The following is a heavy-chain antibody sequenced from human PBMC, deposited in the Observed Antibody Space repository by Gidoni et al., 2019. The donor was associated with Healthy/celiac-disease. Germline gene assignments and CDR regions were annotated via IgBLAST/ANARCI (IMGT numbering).Heavy chain of an antibody. CDR3: ARDYYDSSGSGFDY. J-gene: IGHJ4*02. V-gene: IGHV3-21*01. Sequence: EVQLVESGGGLVKPGGSLGLSCAASGFPFSSYSMNWVRQAPGKGLEWVSSISSSSSYICYADAVKGRFTISRDNAKNSLYLQMNSLRAEDTAVYYCARDYYDSSGSGFDYWGQGTLVTVSS. CDR2: ISSSSSYI. CDR1: GFPFSSYS. D-gene: IGHD3-22*01.